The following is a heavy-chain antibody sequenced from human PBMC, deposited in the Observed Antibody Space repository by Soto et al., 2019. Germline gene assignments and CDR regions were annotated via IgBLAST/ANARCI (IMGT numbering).Heavy chain of an antibody. V-gene: IGHV4-31*03. J-gene: IGHJ5*02. CDR1: GGSINTGGYY. CDR3: ARMRLNGDYNWFDP. Sequence: SETLSLTCSVSGGSINTGGYYWSWIRQHPGKGLECIGYIYYSGSTYYSPSLKSRLTISVDTSKNQFSLKLSSVIAADTAVYYCARMRLNGDYNWFDPWGQGTLVTVSS. D-gene: IGHD4-17*01. CDR2: IYYSGST.